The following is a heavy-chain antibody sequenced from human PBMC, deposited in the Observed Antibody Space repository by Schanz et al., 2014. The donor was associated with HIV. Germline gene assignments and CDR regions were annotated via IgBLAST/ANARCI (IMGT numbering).Heavy chain of an antibody. Sequence: EVQLMESGGGLVKPGGSLRLSCAAGGFTSSDYTMNWVRQAPGKGLEWVANIKGDGSEKNLVDSVKGRFTISRDNSKNTLYLQMNSLRAEDTAVFYCAKDLGGYSRRFMGYGMDVWGQGTTVTVSS. CDR3: AKDLGGYSRRFMGYGMDV. J-gene: IGHJ6*02. CDR2: IKGDGSEK. CDR1: GFTSSDYT. V-gene: IGHV3-7*03. D-gene: IGHD6-13*01.